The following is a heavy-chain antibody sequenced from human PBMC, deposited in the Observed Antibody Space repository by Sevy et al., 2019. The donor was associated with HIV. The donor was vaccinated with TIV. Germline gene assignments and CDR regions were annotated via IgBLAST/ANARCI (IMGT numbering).Heavy chain of an antibody. D-gene: IGHD3-10*01. J-gene: IGHJ1*01. CDR3: AKDHNLWSEGGFLHH. Sequence: GGSLSLSCAASGFTFSSYAIHWVRQTPGKGLEWVAVISYDGNNKYYADSVKGRFTVSRDNSKNTLYAQMNSLRAEDTAVYYCAKDHNLWSEGGFLHHWGQGTLVTVSS. CDR1: GFTFSSYA. CDR2: ISYDGNNK. V-gene: IGHV3-30*18.